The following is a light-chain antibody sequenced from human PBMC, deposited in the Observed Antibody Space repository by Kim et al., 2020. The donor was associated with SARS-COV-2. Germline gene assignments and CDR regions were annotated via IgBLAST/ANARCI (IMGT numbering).Light chain of an antibody. V-gene: IGLV2-8*01. CDR3: SSFAGTSYV. CDR1: SSDVGGNNY. Sequence: PGQSVTISCTGSSSDVGGNNYVSWYQQHPDKAPKLIIYDVTKRPSGVPDRFSGSKSGNTASLTVSGLQAEDEADYYCSSFAGTSYVFGTGTKVTVL. J-gene: IGLJ1*01. CDR2: DVT.